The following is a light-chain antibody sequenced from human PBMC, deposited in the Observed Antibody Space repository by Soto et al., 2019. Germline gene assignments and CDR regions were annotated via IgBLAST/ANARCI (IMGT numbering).Light chain of an antibody. CDR1: SSDVGGYNF. V-gene: IGLV2-14*01. Sequence: QSVLTQPASVSGSPGQSITISCTGTSSDVGGYNFVSWYQHHPGKAPKLVIFEVSVRPSGVSTRFSGSKSGNTASLTISGLQAEDEAEYYCSSYGGSSHVVFGGGTKLTVL. CDR3: SSYGGSSHVV. J-gene: IGLJ2*01. CDR2: EVS.